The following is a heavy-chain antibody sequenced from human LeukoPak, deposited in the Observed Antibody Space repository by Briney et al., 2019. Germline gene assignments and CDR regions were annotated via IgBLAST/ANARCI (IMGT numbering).Heavy chain of an antibody. Sequence: PSETLSLTCSVSGYSISSGYYWGWIRQPPGMGLEWIGNIYHSGSTYYNPSLKSRVTISLDTSKDQFSLKLSSVTAADTAVYYCARKDPGYSGYSDFDYWGQGTLVTVSS. CDR1: GYSISSGYY. V-gene: IGHV4-38-2*02. D-gene: IGHD5-12*01. J-gene: IGHJ4*02. CDR2: IYHSGST. CDR3: ARKDPGYSGYSDFDY.